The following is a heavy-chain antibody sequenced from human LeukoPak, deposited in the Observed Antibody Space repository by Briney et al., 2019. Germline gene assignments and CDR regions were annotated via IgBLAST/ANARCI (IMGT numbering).Heavy chain of an antibody. CDR2: ITPIFGSA. CDR3: AREQRLDGKWFFDL. V-gene: IGHV1-69*13. J-gene: IGHJ4*02. Sequence: ASVKVSCKASGDSFSSFGFNWVRQAPGQGLEWMGRITPIFGSAHYPQRFHGRVTITADESTTTVYMELSILRSEDTALYYCAREQRLDGKWFFDLWGQGTVVTVSS. CDR1: GDSFSSFG. D-gene: IGHD3-22*01.